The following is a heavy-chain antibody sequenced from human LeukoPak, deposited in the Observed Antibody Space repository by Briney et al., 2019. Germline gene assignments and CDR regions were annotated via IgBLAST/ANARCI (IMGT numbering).Heavy chain of an antibody. CDR2: MNPNSGNT. V-gene: IGHV1-8*03. Sequence: ASVKVSCKASGYTFTSYDINWVRQATGQGLEWMGWMNPNSGNTGYAQKFQGRVTITRNASISTAYMELSSLRSEDTAVYYCARALTIVTIFGVVRRRDAFDIWGQGTMVTVPS. J-gene: IGHJ3*02. CDR3: ARALTIVTIFGVVRRRDAFDI. CDR1: GYTFTSYD. D-gene: IGHD3-3*01.